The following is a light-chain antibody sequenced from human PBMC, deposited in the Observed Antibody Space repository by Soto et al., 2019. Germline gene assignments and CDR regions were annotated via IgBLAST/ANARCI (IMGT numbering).Light chain of an antibody. Sequence: EIVMTQSPLSPPVTPGEPASISCRSSQSLLQSNGYNYLDWYLQKPGQSPQLLIYLGSNRASGVPDRFSGSGSGTDFTLKISRVEAEDVGVYYCMQALQPPWTFGQGTRVEIK. CDR3: MQALQPPWT. CDR2: LGS. V-gene: IGKV2-28*01. CDR1: QSLLQSNGYNY. J-gene: IGKJ1*01.